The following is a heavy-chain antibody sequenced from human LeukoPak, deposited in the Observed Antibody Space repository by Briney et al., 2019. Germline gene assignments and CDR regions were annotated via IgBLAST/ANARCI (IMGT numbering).Heavy chain of an antibody. CDR2: IIPIFGTA. J-gene: IGHJ4*02. D-gene: IGHD6-19*01. CDR1: GGTFSSYA. V-gene: IGHV1-69*01. CDR3: ATGLTLYSSETFDY. Sequence: GASVKVSCKASGGTFSSYAISWVRQAPGQGLEWMGGIIPIFGTANYAQKFQGRVTITADESTSTAYMELSSLRSEDTAVYYCATGLTLYSSETFDYWGQGTLVTVSS.